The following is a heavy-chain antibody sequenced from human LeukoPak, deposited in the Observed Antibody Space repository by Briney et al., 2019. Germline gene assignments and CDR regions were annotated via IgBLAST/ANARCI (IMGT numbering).Heavy chain of an antibody. J-gene: IGHJ3*02. Sequence: PSETLSLTCTVSGGSISSYYWSWIRQSPGKGLEWIGYIYYSGSTNYNPSLKSRVTISVDTSKNQFSLKVSSVTAADTAVYYCARDSSPGGGNDAFDIWGQGTMVTVSS. V-gene: IGHV4-59*01. CDR1: GGSISSYY. CDR2: IYYSGST. D-gene: IGHD6-13*01. CDR3: ARDSSPGGGNDAFDI.